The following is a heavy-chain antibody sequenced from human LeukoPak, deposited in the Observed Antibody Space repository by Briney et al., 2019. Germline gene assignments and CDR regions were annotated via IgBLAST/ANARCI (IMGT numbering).Heavy chain of an antibody. D-gene: IGHD1-26*01. CDR1: GFTFRSYW. Sequence: GGSLRLSCAASGFTFRSYWMSWVRQAPGMGLEWVANINQDGSEKYYAESVKGRFTISRDNSKNTLYMQMNSLRAEDTAVYYCARVLGGSYYVTLFDYWGQGTLVTVSS. J-gene: IGHJ4*02. CDR3: ARVLGGSYYVTLFDY. V-gene: IGHV3-7*01. CDR2: INQDGSEK.